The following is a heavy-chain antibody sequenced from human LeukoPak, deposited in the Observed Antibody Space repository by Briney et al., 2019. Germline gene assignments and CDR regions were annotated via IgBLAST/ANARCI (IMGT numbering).Heavy chain of an antibody. Sequence: GGSLRLSCAASGFTFTTHSMNWVRQAPGKGLEWVSAISGSGDSTYYADSVKGRFTISRDNSKNTLYLQMNSLRAEDTAVYYCAKAGAVVVVAAKYFDYWGQGTLVTVSS. CDR3: AKAGAVVVVAAKYFDY. V-gene: IGHV3-23*01. CDR1: GFTFTTHS. J-gene: IGHJ4*02. D-gene: IGHD2-15*01. CDR2: ISGSGDST.